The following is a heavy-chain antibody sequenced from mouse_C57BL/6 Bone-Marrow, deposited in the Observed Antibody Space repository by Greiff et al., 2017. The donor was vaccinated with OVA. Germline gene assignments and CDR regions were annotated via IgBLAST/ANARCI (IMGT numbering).Heavy chain of an antibody. CDR2: ISSGGDYI. D-gene: IGHD2-3*01. CDR3: TRDGYYGYYAMDY. Sequence: EVKLMESGEGLVKPGGSLKLSCAASGFTFSSYAMSWVRQTPEKRLEWVAYISSGGDYIYYADTVKGRFTISRDNARNTLYLQMSSLKSEDTAMYYCTRDGYYGYYAMDYWGQGTSVTVSS. V-gene: IGHV5-9-1*02. J-gene: IGHJ4*01. CDR1: GFTFSSYA.